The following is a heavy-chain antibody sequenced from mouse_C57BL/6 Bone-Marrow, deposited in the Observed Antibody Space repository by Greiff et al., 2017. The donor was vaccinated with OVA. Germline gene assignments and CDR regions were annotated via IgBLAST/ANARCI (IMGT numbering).Heavy chain of an antibody. CDR3: TRDDGRTYGSSVLDY. CDR2: IYPGNSDT. V-gene: IGHV1-5*01. Sequence: EVKLVESGTVLARPGASVKMSCKTSGYTFTSYWMHWVNQRPGQGLEWIGAIYPGNSDTSYNQKFKGKAKLTAVTSASTAYMELSSLTNEDSAVYYCTRDDGRTYGSSVLDYWGQGTTLTVSS. J-gene: IGHJ2*01. D-gene: IGHD1-1*01. CDR1: GYTFTSYW.